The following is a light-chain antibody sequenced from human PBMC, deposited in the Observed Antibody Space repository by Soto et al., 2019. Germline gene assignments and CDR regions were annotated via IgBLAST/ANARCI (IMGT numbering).Light chain of an antibody. CDR2: DAS. CDR1: ENISRW. J-gene: IGKJ1*01. Sequence: DIQMTQSPSTVPASVGDRVTRTSRDSENISRWLAWYQQKPGKAPKLLIYDASRLESGVPSRFSGRGSGTEFTLTIRSLQPDDLATYYGQKYNSYSSWTVGKGNKVGIK. CDR3: QKYNSYSSWT. V-gene: IGKV1-5*01.